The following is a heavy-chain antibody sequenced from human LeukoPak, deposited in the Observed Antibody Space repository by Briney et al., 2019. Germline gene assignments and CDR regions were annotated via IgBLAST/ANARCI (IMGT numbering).Heavy chain of an antibody. CDR1: GFTFDDYA. J-gene: IGHJ4*02. Sequence: SLRLSCAASGFTFDDYAMHWVRQAPGKGLEWVSGISWNSGSIGYADSVKGRFTISRDNAKNSLYLQMNSLRAEDTALYYCAKDITYDSSGADYWGQGTLVTVSS. V-gene: IGHV3-9*01. D-gene: IGHD3-22*01. CDR2: ISWNSGSI. CDR3: AKDITYDSSGADY.